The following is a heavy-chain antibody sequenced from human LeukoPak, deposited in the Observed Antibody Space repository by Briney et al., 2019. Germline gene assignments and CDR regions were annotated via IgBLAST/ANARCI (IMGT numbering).Heavy chain of an antibody. CDR3: ARSRRPWFDP. J-gene: IGHJ5*02. V-gene: IGHV4-34*01. CDR1: GGSFSGYY. D-gene: IGHD6-6*01. CDR2: INHGGST. Sequence: SETLSLTCAVYGGSFSGYYWSWIRQPPGKGLEWNGEINHGGSTKSNPSLKSRVTISVDTSKNQISLKLSSVTAADTAVYYCARSRRPWFDPWGQGTLVTVSS.